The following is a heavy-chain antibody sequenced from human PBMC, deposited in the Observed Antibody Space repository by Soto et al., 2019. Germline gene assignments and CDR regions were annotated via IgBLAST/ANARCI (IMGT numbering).Heavy chain of an antibody. CDR3: ARDRLRLGELSLLGYFDY. D-gene: IGHD3-16*02. CDR1: GFTFSRHT. Sequence: QVQLEESGGGVVQHGRSLRLSCAASGFTFSRHTMHWVRQAPGKGLEWVASISYDGSNKYYADSVKGRFTISRDNSKNTLSVQMDSLRAEDTVVYYCARDRLRLGELSLLGYFDYWGQGTLVTVSS. V-gene: IGHV3-30*04. J-gene: IGHJ4*02. CDR2: ISYDGSNK.